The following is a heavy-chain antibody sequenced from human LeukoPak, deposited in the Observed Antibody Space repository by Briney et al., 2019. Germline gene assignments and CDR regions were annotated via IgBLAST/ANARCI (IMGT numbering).Heavy chain of an antibody. J-gene: IGHJ6*03. D-gene: IGHD2-2*01. CDR2: INPNSGGT. CDR3: ARVFFSQVQLLESDYYYMDV. Sequence: ASVKVSCKASGYTFTGSYMHWVRQAPGQGLEWMGWINPNSGGTNYAQKFQGRVTMTRDTSISTAYMELSRLRSDDTAVYYCARVFFSQVQLLESDYYYMDVGGKGTTVTVSS. V-gene: IGHV1-2*02. CDR1: GYTFTGSY.